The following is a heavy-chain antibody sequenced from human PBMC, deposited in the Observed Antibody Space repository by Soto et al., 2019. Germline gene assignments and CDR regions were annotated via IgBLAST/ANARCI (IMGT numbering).Heavy chain of an antibody. CDR3: AREGWDYYDSSGYYDY. CDR1: GYTFTSYG. V-gene: IGHV1-18*01. CDR2: ISAYNGNT. J-gene: IGHJ4*02. D-gene: IGHD3-22*01. Sequence: ASVKVSCKASGYTFTSYGISWVRQAPGQGLEWMGWISAYNGNTNYAQKLQGRVTMTTDTSTSTAYMELRSLRSDDTAVYYCAREGWDYYDSSGYYDYCGQGTLVTVSS.